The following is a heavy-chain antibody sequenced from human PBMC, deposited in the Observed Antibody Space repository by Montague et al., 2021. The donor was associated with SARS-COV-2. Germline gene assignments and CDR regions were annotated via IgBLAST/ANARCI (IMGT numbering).Heavy chain of an antibody. Sequence: PALVKPTQTLTLTCTFSGFSLSTSGVSVGWIRQPPGKALEWLALIYWDDDKRYSPSLKSRLTITKDTSKNQVVLTMTNMDPVDTATYYCARMTPITGLDYWGQGTLVTVSS. D-gene: IGHD1-20*01. J-gene: IGHJ4*02. CDR3: ARMTPITGLDY. CDR1: GFSLSTSGVS. CDR2: IYWDDDK. V-gene: IGHV2-5*02.